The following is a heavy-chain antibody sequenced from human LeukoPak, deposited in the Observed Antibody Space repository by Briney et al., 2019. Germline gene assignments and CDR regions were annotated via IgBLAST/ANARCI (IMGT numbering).Heavy chain of an antibody. Sequence: PGGSLKLSCAASGFTFSGSAIHWVRQSSGKGLEWVGQIDKKDKGYATATAYAASVTGRFTISGDDSINTAYLQMKSLRTEDTALYYCTRDSGTYNWFDPWGQGTLVTVSS. CDR2: IDKKDKGYATAT. D-gene: IGHD1-26*01. CDR3: TRDSGTYNWFDP. J-gene: IGHJ5*02. CDR1: GFTFSGSA. V-gene: IGHV3-73*01.